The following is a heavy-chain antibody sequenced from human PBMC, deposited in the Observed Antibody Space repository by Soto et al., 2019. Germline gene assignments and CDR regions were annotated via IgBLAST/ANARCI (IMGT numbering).Heavy chain of an antibody. CDR2: ISYDGGDT. Sequence: GGSLRLSCAASEFTFRNFGMHWVRQAPGKGLEWVAVISYDGGDTYSADSVKGRFTISRDNSKNTLFLQMNSLRAEDTAVYYCAKDSGRGSADYYFDYWGRGTLVTVSS. D-gene: IGHD3-10*01. J-gene: IGHJ4*02. V-gene: IGHV3-30*18. CDR3: AKDSGRGSADYYFDY. CDR1: EFTFRNFG.